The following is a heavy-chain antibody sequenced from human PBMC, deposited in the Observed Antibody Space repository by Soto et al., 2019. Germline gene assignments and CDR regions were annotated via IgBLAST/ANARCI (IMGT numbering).Heavy chain of an antibody. CDR1: GFIFTNFW. D-gene: IGHD6-13*01. V-gene: IGHV3-74*01. Sequence: GGSLRLSCEASGFIFTNFWMHWVRQVPGRGLVWVSRIDTSGSSTSYADSVKGRFTISRDNAKNTVSLQMNSLRAEDTGVYYCAKDSWYFDLWSQGSLVTVSS. J-gene: IGHJ4*02. CDR2: IDTSGSST. CDR3: AKDSWYFDL.